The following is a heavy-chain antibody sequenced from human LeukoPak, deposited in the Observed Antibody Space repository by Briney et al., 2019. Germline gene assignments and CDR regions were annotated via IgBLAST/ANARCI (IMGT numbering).Heavy chain of an antibody. CDR2: ISGGGNTT. CDR1: GVAFSSFS. Sequence: AGSLRLSCAASGVAFSSFSMGWVRQSPGKGLEWLATISGGGNTTFYSDSVRGRFTISRDNSKNTLYLHMDSLRPDDTAIYYCTKELHVAVAVADYYYFYMDAWGRGTAVTVSS. D-gene: IGHD6-19*01. J-gene: IGHJ6*03. V-gene: IGHV3-23*01. CDR3: TKELHVAVAVADYYYFYMDA.